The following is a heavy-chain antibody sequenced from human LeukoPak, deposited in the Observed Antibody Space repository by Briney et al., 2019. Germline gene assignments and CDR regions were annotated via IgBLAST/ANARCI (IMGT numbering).Heavy chain of an antibody. J-gene: IGHJ4*02. CDR2: ISYDGSNK. CDR1: GFTFSSYA. CDR3: ARDLGGGYFDY. Sequence: GSLRLSCAASGFTFSSYAMHWVRQAPGKGLEWVAVISYDGSNKYYADSVKGRFTISRDNSKNTLYLQMNSLRAEDTAVYYCARDLGGGYFDYWGQGTLVTASS. D-gene: IGHD3-16*01. V-gene: IGHV3-30-3*01.